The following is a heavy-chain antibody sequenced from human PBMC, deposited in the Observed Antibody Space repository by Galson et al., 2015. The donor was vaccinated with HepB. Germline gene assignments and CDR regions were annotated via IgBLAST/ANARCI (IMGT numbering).Heavy chain of an antibody. J-gene: IGHJ6*03. V-gene: IGHV1-69*13. D-gene: IGHD6-19*01. CDR3: ASGNIAVASYYYYYMDV. CDR1: GGTFSSYA. CDR2: IIPIFGTA. Sequence: SVKVSCKASGGTFSSYAISWVRQAPGQGLEWMGGIIPIFGTANYAQKFQGRVTITADESTSTAYMELSSLRSEDTAVYYCASGNIAVASYYYYYMDVWGKGTTVTVSS.